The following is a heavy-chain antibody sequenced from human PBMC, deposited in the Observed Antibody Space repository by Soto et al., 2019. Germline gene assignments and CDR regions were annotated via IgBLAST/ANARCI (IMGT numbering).Heavy chain of an antibody. V-gene: IGHV3-7*02. CDR1: GFTFSSRW. J-gene: IGHJ4*02. Sequence: EVQLVESGGGLVQPGGSLRLSCEASGFTFSSRWMTWVRQGPGKGLEWVANIKQDENGKDYVDSVKGRSTISRDNAKNSLYLQMDRLRAEDTAVYYCATHDGPAAAGLVLDFWGQGTLVTVSS. CDR3: ATHDGPAAAGLVLDF. D-gene: IGHD6-13*01. CDR2: IKQDENGK.